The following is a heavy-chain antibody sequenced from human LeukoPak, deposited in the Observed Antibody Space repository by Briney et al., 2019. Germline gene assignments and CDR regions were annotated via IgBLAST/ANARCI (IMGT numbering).Heavy chain of an antibody. CDR1: GFAFSRHD. V-gene: IGHV3-13*04. CDR3: VRGGEIGFDS. J-gene: IGHJ5*01. Sequence: GGSLRLSCAASGFAFSRHDMHWVRHATGKGLEWISSIGTVGDTYYIGSVKGRFTISRENAKSSLYLQMNSLRAGDTAVYYCVRGGEIGFDSWGQGTLVTVSS. CDR2: IGTVGDT. D-gene: IGHD3-16*01.